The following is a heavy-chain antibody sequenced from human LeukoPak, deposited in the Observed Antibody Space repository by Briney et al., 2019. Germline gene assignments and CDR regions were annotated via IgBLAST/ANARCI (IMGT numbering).Heavy chain of an antibody. CDR1: GYTVSGYY. V-gene: IGHV1-24*01. CDR3: ATVDLTSGTGWDAVDI. CDR2: FDPEDGET. J-gene: IGHJ3*02. D-gene: IGHD1-1*01. Sequence: ASVKVSCKASGYTVSGYYMHWVRQAPGKGLEWMGGFDPEDGETIYAQKFQGRVTMTEDTSTDTAYMELSRLRSEDTAVYYCATVDLTSGTGWDAVDISGQGTTFTVSS.